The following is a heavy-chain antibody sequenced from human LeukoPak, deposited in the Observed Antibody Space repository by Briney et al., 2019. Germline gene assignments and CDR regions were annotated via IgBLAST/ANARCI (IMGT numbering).Heavy chain of an antibody. Sequence: ASVKVSCKASGYTFTSFGVAWVRQSSGQGLEWMGWISTYYGNTNYAQKLQGRVSMTTDTSTSTAYMELKSLRSDDTAVYYCARGPHERSGYPDDWGQGTLVTVSS. D-gene: IGHD3-22*01. CDR1: GYTFTSFG. J-gene: IGHJ4*02. CDR3: ARGPHERSGYPDD. CDR2: ISTYYGNT. V-gene: IGHV1-18*01.